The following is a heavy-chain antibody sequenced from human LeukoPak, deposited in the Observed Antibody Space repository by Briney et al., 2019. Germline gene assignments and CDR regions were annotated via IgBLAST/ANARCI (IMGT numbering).Heavy chain of an antibody. D-gene: IGHD3-9*01. CDR1: GGTFSSYA. V-gene: IGHV1-69*05. J-gene: IGHJ4*02. CDR3: ARDLSGYYDILIRPYFDY. Sequence: SVKVSCKASGGTFSSYAISWVRQAPGQGLEWMGRIIPIFGTANYAQKFQGRVTITTDESTSTAYVELSSLRSEDTAVYYCARDLSGYYDILIRPYFDYWGQGTLVTVSS. CDR2: IIPIFGTA.